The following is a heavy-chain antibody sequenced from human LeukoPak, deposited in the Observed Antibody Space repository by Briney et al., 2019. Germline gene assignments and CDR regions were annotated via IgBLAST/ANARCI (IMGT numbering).Heavy chain of an antibody. V-gene: IGHV4-59*08. J-gene: IGHJ3*02. CDR2: IYYSGST. D-gene: IGHD6-13*01. CDR3: ASQLIAAAGNWDAPDAFDI. Sequence: SETLSLTCTVSGGSISSYYWSWIRQPPGKGLEWIGYIYYSGSTNYNPSLKSRVTISVDTSKNQFSLKLSSVTAADTAVYYCASQLIAAAGNWDAPDAFDIWGQGTMVTVSS. CDR1: GGSISSYY.